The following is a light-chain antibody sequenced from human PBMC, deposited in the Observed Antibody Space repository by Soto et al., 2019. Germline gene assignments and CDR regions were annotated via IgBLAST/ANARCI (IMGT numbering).Light chain of an antibody. CDR1: SSNIGYNF. CDR2: DNS. Sequence: QSVLTQPPSLSAAPGQKVTISCSGSSSNIGYNFVFWYQQLPGEAPKVLIYDNSKRPLGIPGRFSGSKSGTSATLGITGLQTPDEPDYYRATWANSLNAHVFGSWTKVTVL. J-gene: IGLJ1*01. CDR3: ATWANSLNAHV. V-gene: IGLV1-51*01.